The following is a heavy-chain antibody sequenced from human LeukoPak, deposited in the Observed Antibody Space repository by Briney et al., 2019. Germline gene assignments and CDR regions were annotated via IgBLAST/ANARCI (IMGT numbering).Heavy chain of an antibody. D-gene: IGHD3-10*01. Sequence: PSETLSLTCTVSGGSISSYYWSWIRQPPGKGLAWIGYIYYSGSTNYNPSLKSRVTISVDTSKNQFTLKLSSVTAADTAVYYCARGGSGSFSPWGQGTLVTVSS. J-gene: IGHJ5*02. CDR2: IYYSGST. V-gene: IGHV4-59*01. CDR1: GGSISSYY. CDR3: ARGGSGSFSP.